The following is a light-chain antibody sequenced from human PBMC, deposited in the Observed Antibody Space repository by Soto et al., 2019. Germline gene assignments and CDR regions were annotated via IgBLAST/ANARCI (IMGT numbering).Light chain of an antibody. V-gene: IGKV3-20*01. J-gene: IGKJ5*01. Sequence: EIVMTQSPATLSVSPVERATLSCMASQSFSSNLAWYQQKPGQAPSLLIYGASRRATGIPDRFSGSGSGTDFTLTISRLEPEDFAVYYCQQYDSSPITFGQGTRLEIK. CDR3: QQYDSSPIT. CDR2: GAS. CDR1: QSFSSN.